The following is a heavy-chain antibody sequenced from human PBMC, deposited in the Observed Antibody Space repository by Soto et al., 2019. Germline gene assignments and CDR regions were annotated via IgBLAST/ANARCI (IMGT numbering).Heavy chain of an antibody. Sequence: SETLSLTCAVSGASVSSTKWWSWVRQSPGKGLEWIGEIHHSETTNYNPSLESQVTISIDKSKNQFYLKLSSVTAADTAVYYCARVWGGAFDIWGQGTMVTVSS. D-gene: IGHD3-10*01. J-gene: IGHJ3*02. CDR3: ARVWGGAFDI. V-gene: IGHV4-4*02. CDR1: GASVSSTKW. CDR2: IHHSETT.